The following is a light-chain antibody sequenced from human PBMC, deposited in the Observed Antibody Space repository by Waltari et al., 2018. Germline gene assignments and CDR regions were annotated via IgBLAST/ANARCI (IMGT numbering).Light chain of an antibody. CDR3: QQRRNWPLT. CDR1: QGVDMY. J-gene: IGKJ4*01. CDR2: DTS. Sequence: EIVLTQSPATLSLSPGERATLSCRASQGVDMYLAWYQQRPGQAPRLLIYDTSNRATDIPARFSGSGSETDFRLTISSLEPEDFAVYYCQQRRNWPLTFGGGTKVEIK. V-gene: IGKV3-11*01.